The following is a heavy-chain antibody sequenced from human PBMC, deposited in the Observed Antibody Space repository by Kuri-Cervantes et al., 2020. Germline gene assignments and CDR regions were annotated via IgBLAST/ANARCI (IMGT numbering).Heavy chain of an antibody. J-gene: IGHJ4*02. V-gene: IGHV3-30-3*01. CDR1: GFTFSSYA. CDR2: ISYDGSNK. Sequence: GESLKISCAASGFTFSSYAMHWVRQAPGKGLEWVAVISYDGSNKYYADSVKGRFTISRDNSKNTLYLQMNSLRAEDTAVYYCARVTWGGDSSGSPSDYWGQGTLVTVSS. CDR3: ARVTWGGDSSGSPSDY. D-gene: IGHD3-22*01.